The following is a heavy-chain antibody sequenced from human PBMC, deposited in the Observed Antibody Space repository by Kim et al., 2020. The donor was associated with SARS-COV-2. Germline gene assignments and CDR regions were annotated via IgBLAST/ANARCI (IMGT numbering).Heavy chain of an antibody. Sequence: SETLSLTCTVFGGTISSHTYYWGWIRQPPGKGLEWIGNIFYSGRTSYNPSLESRVTMSVDTSKNQFSLELNSVTAAVRAVYYCARQYTGSFCDYWGPGTLVTVSS. D-gene: IGHD1-26*01. J-gene: IGHJ4*02. CDR3: ARQYTGSFCDY. V-gene: IGHV4-39*01. CDR1: GGTISSHTYY. CDR2: IFYSGRT.